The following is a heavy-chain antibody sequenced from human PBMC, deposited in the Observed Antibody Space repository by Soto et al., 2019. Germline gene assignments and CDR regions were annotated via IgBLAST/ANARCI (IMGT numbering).Heavy chain of an antibody. CDR2: IIPIFGTA. CDR3: ARDGGRHSGGIDY. D-gene: IGHD1-26*01. V-gene: IGHV1-69*01. CDR1: GGTFSSYS. J-gene: IGHJ4*02. Sequence: QVPLVQSGAEVKKPGSSVKVSCKASGGTFSSYSINWVRQAPGQGLEWMGEIIPIFGTANYAQKFQGRVTITADESTSTAYMELSSLRSEDTDVYYCARDGGRHSGGIDYWGQGTLVTVSS.